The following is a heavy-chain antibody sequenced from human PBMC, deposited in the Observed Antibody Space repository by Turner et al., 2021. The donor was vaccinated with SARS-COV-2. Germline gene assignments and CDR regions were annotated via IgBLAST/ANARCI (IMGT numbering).Heavy chain of an antibody. D-gene: IGHD2-21*02. Sequence: QVQLQQWGAGLLKPSETLSLTCAASGGSFSGDYWSWIRQSPGKGLEWIGEISHSGSTNYNPSLKNRVTLSVDRSKIQFSLRLSSVTAADTAVYYCARVNYGGVTVRDYYSYYGMDVWGQGTTVTVS. CDR2: ISHSGST. CDR1: GGSFSGDY. J-gene: IGHJ6*02. CDR3: ARVNYGGVTVRDYYSYYGMDV. V-gene: IGHV4-34*01.